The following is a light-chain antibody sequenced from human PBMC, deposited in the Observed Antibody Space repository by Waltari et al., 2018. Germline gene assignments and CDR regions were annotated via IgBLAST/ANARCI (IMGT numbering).Light chain of an antibody. Sequence: QPALTQPASVSGTPRQSLTIPFTVTTSAVGNYYLVPWYQQHPGKAPKLLICEVITRPSGVSSRFSGSKSGNTASLTISGLQAEDEADYYCCSYAGRGTYVFGSGTKVTVL. CDR2: EVI. J-gene: IGLJ1*01. CDR3: CSYAGRGTYV. V-gene: IGLV2-23*02. CDR1: TSAVGNYYL.